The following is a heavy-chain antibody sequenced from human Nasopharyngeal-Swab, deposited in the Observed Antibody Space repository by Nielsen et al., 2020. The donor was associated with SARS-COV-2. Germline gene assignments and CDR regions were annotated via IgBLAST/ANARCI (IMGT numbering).Heavy chain of an antibody. Sequence: ESLKISCIASGFTFNSYAMSWVRQAPGKGLEWVSAISGSGGSTYYADSVKGRFTISRDNSKNTLYLQMNSLRAEDTAVYYCATHGSGRIGGMDVWGQGTTVTVSS. CDR3: ATHGSGRIGGMDV. V-gene: IGHV3-23*01. CDR2: ISGSGGST. J-gene: IGHJ6*02. CDR1: GFTFNSYA. D-gene: IGHD3-10*01.